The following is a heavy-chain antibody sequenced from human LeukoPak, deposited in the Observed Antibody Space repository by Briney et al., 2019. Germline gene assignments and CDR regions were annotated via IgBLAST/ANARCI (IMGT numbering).Heavy chain of an antibody. CDR2: ITPFNGST. V-gene: IGHV1-45*02. J-gene: IGHJ3*02. CDR3: ATLVIDAFDI. CDR1: GYTFTYRY. Sequence: GASVKVSCKASGYTFTYRYLHWVRQAPGQALEWMGWITPFNGSTNYARKFQDRVTITRDRSMSTAYMELSSLRSEDTAMYYCATLVIDAFDIWGQGTMVTVSS. D-gene: IGHD3-9*01.